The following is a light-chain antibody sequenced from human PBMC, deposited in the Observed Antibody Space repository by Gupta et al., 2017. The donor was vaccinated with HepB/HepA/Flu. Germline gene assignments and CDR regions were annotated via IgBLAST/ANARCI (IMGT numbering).Light chain of an antibody. J-gene: IGLJ1*01. CDR1: SSNIGAGYD. V-gene: IGLV1-40*01. CDR3: QSYDSSLSGWV. CDR2: GNS. Sequence: QSVLTQPPSVSGAPGQRVTISCTWSSSNIGAGYDVHWYQQLPGKAPKLLIYGNSNRPSGVPDRFSGSKSGTSASLAITGLQAEDEADYYCQSYDSSLSGWVFGTGTKVTVL.